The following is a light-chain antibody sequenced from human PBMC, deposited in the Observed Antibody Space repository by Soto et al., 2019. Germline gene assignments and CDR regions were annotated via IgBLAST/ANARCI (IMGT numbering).Light chain of an antibody. V-gene: IGKV3-20*01. CDR2: ATS. CDR3: HQYATSPFT. CDR1: ETIGRAY. Sequence: IVLTQSPGTLSLSPGERATVSCRASETIGRAYFAWYQHRPGRTPRLVLSATSNRAAGIPDRFGGSGSGADFTLTISGVEPEDFAVYHCHQYATSPFTFGQGTKLEI. J-gene: IGKJ2*01.